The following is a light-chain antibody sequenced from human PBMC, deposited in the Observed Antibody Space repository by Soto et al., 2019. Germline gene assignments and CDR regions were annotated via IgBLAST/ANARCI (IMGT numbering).Light chain of an antibody. CDR2: AAS. J-gene: IGKJ1*01. CDR3: QHYYNYPWT. CDR1: QNIHNY. Sequence: AVLLTQSPSSFSASTGDRATITCRASQNIHNYLAWYQQVPGKDPKLLLYAASILQTGVPSRFSGSGSGTDFTLTIGGLQSEDFATYFCQHYYNYPWTFGQGTTVE. V-gene: IGKV1-8*01.